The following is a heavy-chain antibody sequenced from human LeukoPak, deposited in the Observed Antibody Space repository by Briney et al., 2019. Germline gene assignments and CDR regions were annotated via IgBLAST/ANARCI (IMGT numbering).Heavy chain of an antibody. V-gene: IGHV4-30-4*01. D-gene: IGHD6-19*01. CDR1: GGSISSGDYY. Sequence: SETLSLTCTVSGGSISSGDYYWSWIRQPPGKGLEWIGYIYYSGSTYYNPSLKSRVTISVDTSKNQFSLKLSSVTAADTAVYYCARESSGWDPDDAFDIWGQGTMVTVSS. J-gene: IGHJ3*02. CDR2: IYYSGST. CDR3: ARESSGWDPDDAFDI.